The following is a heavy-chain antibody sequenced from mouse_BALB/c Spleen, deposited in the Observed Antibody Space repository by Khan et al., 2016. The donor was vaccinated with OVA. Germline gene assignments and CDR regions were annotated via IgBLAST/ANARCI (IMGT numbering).Heavy chain of an antibody. J-gene: IGHJ3*01. V-gene: IGHV14-1*02. CDR3: ARDGYSPWFAY. D-gene: IGHD2-3*01. Sequence: EVQLQQSGAELVRPGALVKLSCKASGFNIKDYYMHWVKQRPEQGLVWIGRIDPENGDTIYDPKFQGKASITVDTSSNTAYLQLSSLTSEDTAVDYCARDGYSPWFAYWGQGTLVTVSA. CDR2: IDPENGDT. CDR1: GFNIKDYY.